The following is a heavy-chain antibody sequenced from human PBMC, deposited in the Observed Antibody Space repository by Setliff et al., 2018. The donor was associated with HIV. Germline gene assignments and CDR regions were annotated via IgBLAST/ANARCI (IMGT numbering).Heavy chain of an antibody. J-gene: IGHJ4*02. CDR3: ASHSDWFLDLY. V-gene: IGHV3-72*01. Sequence: GGSLRLSCAASGFIFSDHYMDWVRQAPGKGLEWVGRIRKKTNTYTTEYAASVEGRFTISRDDSKNTLYLQMNSLRAEDTAVYYCASHSDWFLDLYWGQGTLVTVSS. D-gene: IGHD3-9*01. CDR2: IRKKTNTYTT. CDR1: GFIFSDHY.